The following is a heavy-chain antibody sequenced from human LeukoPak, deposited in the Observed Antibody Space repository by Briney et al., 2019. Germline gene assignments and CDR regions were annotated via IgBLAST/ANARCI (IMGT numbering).Heavy chain of an antibody. D-gene: IGHD6-6*01. CDR2: ISGSGGST. J-gene: IGHJ1*01. CDR3: AKANRIAARHPQYFQH. V-gene: IGHV3-23*01. CDR1: GFTFSSYA. Sequence: QPGGSLRLSCAASGFTFSSYAMSWVRQAPGKGLEWVSAISGSGGSTYYADSVKGRFTISRDNSKNTLYLQMNSLGAEDTAVYYCAKANRIAARHPQYFQHWGQGTLVTVSS.